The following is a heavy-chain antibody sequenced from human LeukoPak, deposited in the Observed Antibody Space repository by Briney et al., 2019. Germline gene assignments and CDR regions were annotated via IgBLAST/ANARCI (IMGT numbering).Heavy chain of an antibody. CDR1: GYTFTDYF. D-gene: IGHD3-10*01. Sequence: ASVKVFCKASGYTFTDYFMNWVRQAPGQGLEWMGWINPKSGGTVYAQKFQGRVTMTRDTSSSTAYMELSRQRFDDTVVYYCARDEYGSGSYWEGFDYWGQGTLVTVSS. V-gene: IGHV1-2*02. J-gene: IGHJ4*02. CDR2: INPKSGGT. CDR3: ARDEYGSGSYWEGFDY.